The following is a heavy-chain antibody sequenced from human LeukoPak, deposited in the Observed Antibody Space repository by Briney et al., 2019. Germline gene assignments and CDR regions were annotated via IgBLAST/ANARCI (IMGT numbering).Heavy chain of an antibody. CDR1: RFTVSSNY. Sequence: GGSLRLSCAASRFTVSSNYMSWVRQAPGKGLEWVSVIYSGGSTYYADSVKGRFTISRDNSKNTLYLQMNSLRAEDTAVYYCAKDLGYYDSSGYYWDYFDYWGQGTLVTVSS. CDR3: AKDLGYYDSSGYYWDYFDY. D-gene: IGHD3-22*01. J-gene: IGHJ4*02. V-gene: IGHV3-53*01. CDR2: IYSGGST.